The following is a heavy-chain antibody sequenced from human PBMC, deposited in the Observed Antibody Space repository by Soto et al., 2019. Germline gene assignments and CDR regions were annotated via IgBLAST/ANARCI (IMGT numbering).Heavy chain of an antibody. J-gene: IGHJ4*02. D-gene: IGHD3-22*01. Sequence: GGSLRLSCAASGLPFSDSWMSWVRQAPGEGLEWVAEIKEDGSERYYVDSVKGRFTISRDNTKNSLYLQMNSLRAEDTAVYYCAKAKTNYYDSSVYYSYYFDYWGRGTLVTVSS. V-gene: IGHV3-7*03. CDR3: AKAKTNYYDSSVYYSYYFDY. CDR2: IKEDGSER. CDR1: GLPFSDSW.